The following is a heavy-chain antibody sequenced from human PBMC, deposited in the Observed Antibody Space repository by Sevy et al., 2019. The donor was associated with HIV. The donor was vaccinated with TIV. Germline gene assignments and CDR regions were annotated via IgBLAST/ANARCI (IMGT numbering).Heavy chain of an antibody. D-gene: IGHD6-19*01. Sequence: GGSVRLSCAASGFTLGDYYMSWIRQAPGKGLEWVSYTSSSGSATHYADSVKGRFTISRDNAKNTLYLQMNGLRAEDTAVYYCARDRGAVTGDYFDYWGQGTLVTVSS. V-gene: IGHV3-11*04. CDR3: ARDRGAVTGDYFDY. CDR1: GFTLGDYY. CDR2: TSSSGSAT. J-gene: IGHJ4*02.